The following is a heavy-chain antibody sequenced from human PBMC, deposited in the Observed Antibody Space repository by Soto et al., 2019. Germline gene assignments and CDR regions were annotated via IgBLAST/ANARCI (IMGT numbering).Heavy chain of an antibody. J-gene: IGHJ2*01. D-gene: IGHD1-26*01. CDR2: IKSKTDGGTT. Sequence: GGSLRLSCAASGFTFSNAWMNWVRQAPGKGLEWVGRIKSKTDGGTTDYAAPVKGRFTISRDDSKNTLYLQMNSLKTEDTAVYYCTTSPEGELPDWYFDLWGRGTLVTVSS. V-gene: IGHV3-15*07. CDR1: GFTFSNAW. CDR3: TTSPEGELPDWYFDL.